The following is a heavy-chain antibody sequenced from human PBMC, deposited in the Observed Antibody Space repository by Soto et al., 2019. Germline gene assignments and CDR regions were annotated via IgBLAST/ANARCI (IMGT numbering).Heavy chain of an antibody. CDR3: ARERTRQWLVPEYYYYYYGMDV. CDR2: ISYDGSNK. CDR1: GFTFSSYA. V-gene: IGHV3-30-3*01. J-gene: IGHJ6*02. D-gene: IGHD6-19*01. Sequence: AGGSLRLSCAASGFTFSSYAMHWVRQAPGKGLEWVAVISYDGSNKYYADSVKGRFTISRDNSKNTLYLQMNSLRAEDTAVYYCARERTRQWLVPEYYYYYYGMDVWGQGTTVTVSS.